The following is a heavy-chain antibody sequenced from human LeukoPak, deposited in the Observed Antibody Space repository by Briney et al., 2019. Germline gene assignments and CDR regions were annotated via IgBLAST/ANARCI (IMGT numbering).Heavy chain of an antibody. Sequence: PGSSLRLSCAASGSWFRGHLLHWVRQAPGRGLKWVAGTAYEGGEQYYADSVSGRFTIYRDNSDNTVYLQMNGLRLEDTAVYFCAREGDRHLTFDYWGRGTLVTVSS. CDR2: TAYEGGEQ. CDR1: GSWFRGHL. D-gene: IGHD3-16*01. V-gene: IGHV3-30*01. J-gene: IGHJ4*02. CDR3: AREGDRHLTFDY.